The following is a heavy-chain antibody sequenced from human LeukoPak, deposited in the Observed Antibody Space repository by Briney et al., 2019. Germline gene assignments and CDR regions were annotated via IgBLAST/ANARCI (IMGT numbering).Heavy chain of an antibody. V-gene: IGHV3-7*03. J-gene: IGHJ4*02. CDR3: ATLNRGDRDYYSGNFDY. CDR1: GFTFSSYW. Sequence: GGSLRLTCAASGFTFSSYWMNWVRQAPGKGLEWVANIKQDGSEKYYVDSVKGRLIISRDNAKNSLYLQMNSLRAEDTAVYYCATLNRGDRDYYSGNFDYWGQGTLVTVSS. CDR2: IKQDGSEK. D-gene: IGHD5-24*01.